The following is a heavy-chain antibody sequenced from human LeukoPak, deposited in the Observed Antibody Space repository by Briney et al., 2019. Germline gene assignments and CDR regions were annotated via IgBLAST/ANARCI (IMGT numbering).Heavy chain of an antibody. CDR2: MNPNSGNT. Sequence: ASVKVSCKASGYTFTSYDINWVRQATGQGLEWMGWMNPNSGNTGYAQKFQGRVTMTRNTSISTAYMELSSLRSEDTAVYYCARENGGLHSVGPRRNLNWFDPWGQGTLVTVSS. D-gene: IGHD1-26*01. CDR1: GYTFTSYD. J-gene: IGHJ5*02. CDR3: ARENGGLHSVGPRRNLNWFDP. V-gene: IGHV1-8*01.